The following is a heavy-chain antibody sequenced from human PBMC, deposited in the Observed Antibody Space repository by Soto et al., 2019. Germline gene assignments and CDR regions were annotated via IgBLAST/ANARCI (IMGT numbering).Heavy chain of an antibody. V-gene: IGHV3-7*01. D-gene: IGHD3-3*01. CDR2: IKQDGSEK. Sequence: GGFLRLSCAASGFTFSSYWMSWVRQAPGKGLEWVANIKQDGSEKYYVDSVKGRFTISRDNAKNSLYLQMNSLRAEDTAVYYCAREVSYYDFWSGLSYGVADYYMDVWGKGTTVTVSS. CDR1: GFTFSSYW. J-gene: IGHJ6*03. CDR3: AREVSYYDFWSGLSYGVADYYMDV.